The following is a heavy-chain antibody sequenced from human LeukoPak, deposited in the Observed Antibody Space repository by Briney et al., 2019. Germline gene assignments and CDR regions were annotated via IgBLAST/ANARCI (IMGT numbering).Heavy chain of an antibody. CDR3: ATNLGYSSRDNYYFDY. Sequence: GGSLRLSCTTSGFTFGDYAMAWVRQTPERGLECVGSIREKASGGTTEYPASVEGRFTVSRDDSRSIAYLQMDSLKIEDTAVYYCATNLGYSSRDNYYFDYWGQGTLVTVSS. CDR2: IREKASGGTT. J-gene: IGHJ4*02. V-gene: IGHV3-49*04. D-gene: IGHD6-19*01. CDR1: GFTFGDYA.